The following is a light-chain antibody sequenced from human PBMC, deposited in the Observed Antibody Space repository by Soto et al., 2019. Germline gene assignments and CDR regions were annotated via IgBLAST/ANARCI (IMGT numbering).Light chain of an antibody. V-gene: IGKV1-5*01. J-gene: IGKJ1*01. Sequence: DIQMTQSPSTLSASVGDRVTITCRASQSISSWLAWYQQKPGKAPKLLIYDASSLESGVPSRFSGSGSGTEFTLTISSLQPDDLATYYCQQYNSYLFGQGTKVEIK. CDR2: DAS. CDR3: QQYNSYL. CDR1: QSISSW.